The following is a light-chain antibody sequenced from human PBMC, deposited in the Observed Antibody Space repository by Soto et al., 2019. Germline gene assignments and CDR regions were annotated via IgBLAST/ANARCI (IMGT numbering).Light chain of an antibody. CDR2: DVS. V-gene: IGLV2-14*03. Sequence: ALTQPTSVSGSPGQSITISCTGTSSDVGGYNYVSWYQHHPGKAPKLMICDVSDRPSGVSNRFSGSKSGNTASLTISGLQAEDEADYYCSSYTSGRTPWVFGTGTKVTVL. CDR3: SSYTSGRTPWV. J-gene: IGLJ1*01. CDR1: SSDVGGYNY.